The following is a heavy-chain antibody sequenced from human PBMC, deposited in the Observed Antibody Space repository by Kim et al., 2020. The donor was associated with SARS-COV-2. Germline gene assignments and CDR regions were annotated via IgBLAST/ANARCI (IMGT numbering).Heavy chain of an antibody. J-gene: IGHJ6*03. Sequence: GGSLRLSCAASGFTFSSYWMHWVRQAPGKGLVWVSRINSDGSSTSYADSVKGRFTISRDNAKNTLYLQMNSLRAEDTAVYYCARGMYNWNDRGYGYYYMDVWGKGTTVTVSS. CDR1: GFTFSSYW. V-gene: IGHV3-74*01. CDR3: ARGMYNWNDRGYGYYYMDV. D-gene: IGHD1-1*01. CDR2: INSDGSST.